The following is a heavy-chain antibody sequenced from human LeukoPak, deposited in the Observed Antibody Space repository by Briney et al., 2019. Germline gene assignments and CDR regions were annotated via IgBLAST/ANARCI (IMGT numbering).Heavy chain of an antibody. J-gene: IGHJ4*02. Sequence: GASVKVSCKASGGTFSSYAISWVRQAPGQGLEWMGGIIPIFGTANYAQKFQGRVTITTDESMSTAYMELSSLRSEDTAVYYCARESQTVITMIVDYYFDYWGQGTLVTVSS. CDR2: IIPIFGTA. CDR1: GGTFSSYA. D-gene: IGHD3-22*01. CDR3: ARESQTVITMIVDYYFDY. V-gene: IGHV1-69*05.